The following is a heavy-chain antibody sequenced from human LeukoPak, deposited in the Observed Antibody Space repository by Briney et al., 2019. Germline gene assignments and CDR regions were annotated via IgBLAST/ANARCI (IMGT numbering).Heavy chain of an antibody. V-gene: IGHV3-7*01. Sequence: PGGSLRLSCAASGFTFSSYAMHWVRQAPGKGLEWVANIKQDGSEKYYVGSVKGRFTISRDNAKNSLHLQMNSLRAEDTAVYYCARDRNTDFWSGYYTNYFDYWGQGTLVTVSS. D-gene: IGHD3-3*01. CDR2: IKQDGSEK. CDR1: GFTFSSYA. CDR3: ARDRNTDFWSGYYTNYFDY. J-gene: IGHJ4*02.